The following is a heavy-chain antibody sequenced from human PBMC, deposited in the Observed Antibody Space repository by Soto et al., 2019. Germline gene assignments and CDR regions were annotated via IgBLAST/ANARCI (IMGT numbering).Heavy chain of an antibody. CDR1: GGSISSSSYY. J-gene: IGHJ6*03. D-gene: IGHD5-12*01. CDR3: ARLNANTTPMNIVATPPNYYYYMDV. CDR2: IYYSGST. V-gene: IGHV4-39*01. Sequence: SETLSLTCTVSGGSISSSSYYWGWIRQPPGKGLEWIGSIYYSGSTYYNPSLKSRVTISVDTSKNQFSLKLSLVTAADTAVYYCARLNANTTPMNIVATPPNYYYYMDVWGKGTTVTVSS.